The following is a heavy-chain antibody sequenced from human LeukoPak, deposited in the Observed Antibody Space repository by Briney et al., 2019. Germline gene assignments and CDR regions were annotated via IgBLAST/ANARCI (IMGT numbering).Heavy chain of an antibody. Sequence: GGSLRLSCAASGFTFSSYWMHWVRQAPGKGLVWVSRINSDGSSTSYADSVKGRFTISRDNAKNTLYLQMNSLRAEDTAVYYCARSPPYDSSGYYYFDYWGQGTLVTVSS. V-gene: IGHV3-74*01. J-gene: IGHJ4*02. CDR3: ARSPPYDSSGYYYFDY. CDR2: INSDGSST. D-gene: IGHD3-22*01. CDR1: GFTFSSYW.